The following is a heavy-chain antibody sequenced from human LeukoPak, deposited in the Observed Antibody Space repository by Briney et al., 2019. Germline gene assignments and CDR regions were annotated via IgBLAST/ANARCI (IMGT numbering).Heavy chain of an antibody. D-gene: IGHD1-26*01. V-gene: IGHV4-34*01. CDR3: ARCGPLGFDY. CDR2: INHSGST. J-gene: IGHJ4*02. CDR1: GGSFSGYY. Sequence: MSSETLSLTCAVYGGSFSGYYWSWIRQPPGKGLEWIGEINHSGSTNYNPSLKSRVTISVDTSKNQFSLKLSSVTAADTAVYYCARCGPLGFDYWGQGTLVTVSS.